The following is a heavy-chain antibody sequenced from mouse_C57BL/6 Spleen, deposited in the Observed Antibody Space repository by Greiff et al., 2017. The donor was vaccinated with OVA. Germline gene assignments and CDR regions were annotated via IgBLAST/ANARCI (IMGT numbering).Heavy chain of an antibody. D-gene: IGHD1-1*01. V-gene: IGHV5-4*01. CDR1: GFTFSSYA. CDR3: ARDLGTTVVATRAY. Sequence: EVQRVESGGGLVKPGGSLKLSCAASGFTFSSYAMSWVRQTPEKRLEWVATISDGGSYTYYPDNVKGRFTISRDNAKNNLYLQMSHLKSEDTAMYYCARDLGTTVVATRAYWGQGTLVTVSA. J-gene: IGHJ3*01. CDR2: ISDGGSYT.